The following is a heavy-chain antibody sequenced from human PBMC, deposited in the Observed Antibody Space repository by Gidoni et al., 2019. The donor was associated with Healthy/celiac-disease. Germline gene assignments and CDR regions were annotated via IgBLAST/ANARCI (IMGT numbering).Heavy chain of an antibody. J-gene: IGHJ3*02. Sequence: DGSNKYYADSVKGRFTISRDNSKNTLYLQMNSLRAEDTAVYYCARAVVGDAFDIWGQGTMVTVSS. V-gene: IGHV3-33*01. D-gene: IGHD1-26*01. CDR2: DGSNK. CDR3: ARAVVGDAFDI.